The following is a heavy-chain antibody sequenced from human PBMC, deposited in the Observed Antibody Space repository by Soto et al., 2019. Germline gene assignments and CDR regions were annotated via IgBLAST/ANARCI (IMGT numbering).Heavy chain of an antibody. D-gene: IGHD3-16*02. V-gene: IGHV4-30-4*01. CDR2: IYYSGST. CDR1: GGSISDGYYY. J-gene: IGHJ4*02. Sequence: PSETLSLTCTVSGGSISDGYYYWSWIRQPPGKGLEWIGYIYYSGSTYYNPSLKSRVTISVDTSKNQFSLKLSSVTAADTAVYYCARAVLVMNLGELSLSFDYWGQGTLVTVSS. CDR3: ARAVLVMNLGELSLSFDY.